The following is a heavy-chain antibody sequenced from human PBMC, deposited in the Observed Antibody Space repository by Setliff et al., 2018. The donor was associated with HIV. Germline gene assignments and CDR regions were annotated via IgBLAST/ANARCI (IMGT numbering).Heavy chain of an antibody. Sequence: ASVKVSCKASGYTFTGYYMHWVRQAPGQGLEWMGWISPNSGGTNYAQKFQGRVTMTRDTSISTAYMELSRLRSDDMAVYYCARDLGPGGGSYRMPINWFDPWGQGTLVTVSS. V-gene: IGHV1-2*02. CDR2: ISPNSGGT. J-gene: IGHJ5*02. CDR3: ARDLGPGGGSYRMPINWFDP. CDR1: GYTFTGYY. D-gene: IGHD1-26*01.